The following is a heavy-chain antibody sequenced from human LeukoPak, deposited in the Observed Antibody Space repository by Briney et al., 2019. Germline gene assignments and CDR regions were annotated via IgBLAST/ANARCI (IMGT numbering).Heavy chain of an antibody. CDR3: ARDPYSGAYGDTYYYFMDV. CDR2: ISGSGGST. CDR1: GFTFSSYA. J-gene: IGHJ6*03. Sequence: GGSLRLSCAASGFTFSSYAMSWVRQAPGKGLQWVSGISGSGGSTYYADSVRGRFTFSRDNARNSLYLQMNSLTAEDTAVYYCARDPYSGAYGDTYYYFMDVWGKGTTVTISS. D-gene: IGHD1-26*01. V-gene: IGHV3-23*01.